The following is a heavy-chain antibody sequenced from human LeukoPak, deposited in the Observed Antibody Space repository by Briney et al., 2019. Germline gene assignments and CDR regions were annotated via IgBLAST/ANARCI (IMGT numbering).Heavy chain of an antibody. Sequence: ASMKVSCKASGYTFTGYYMHWVRQAPGQGLEWIGWINPKSGGTNYAQKFQGRVTMTRDTSISTAYMELSRLRSDDTAVYYCARIAVAGSYDSWGQGALVTVSS. CDR1: GYTFTGYY. CDR2: INPKSGGT. D-gene: IGHD6-19*01. J-gene: IGHJ4*02. CDR3: ARIAVAGSYDS. V-gene: IGHV1-2*02.